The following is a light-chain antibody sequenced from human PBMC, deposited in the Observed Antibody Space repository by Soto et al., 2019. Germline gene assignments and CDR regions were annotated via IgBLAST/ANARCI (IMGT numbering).Light chain of an antibody. Sequence: QSALTQPPSVSGAPGQRVTISCTGSSSNIGAGYDVHWYQQLPGTAPKLLIYGNSNRPSGVPDRFSGSKSGTSASLATTGLQAEDEADYYCQSYDSSLSGHVVFGGGTKLTVL. CDR2: GNS. J-gene: IGLJ2*01. CDR3: QSYDSSLSGHVV. CDR1: SSNIGAGYD. V-gene: IGLV1-40*01.